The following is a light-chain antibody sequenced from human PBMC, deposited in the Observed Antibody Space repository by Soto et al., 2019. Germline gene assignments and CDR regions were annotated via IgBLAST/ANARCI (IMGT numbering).Light chain of an antibody. V-gene: IGKV3-15*01. CDR1: QSVSSN. CDR2: GAS. CDR3: QQYDNWPRT. J-gene: IGKJ1*01. Sequence: EIVMTQSPATVSVSLGESATLSCRASQSVSSNLAWYQQKPGQAPRLLMYGASTRATGIPARFSGSGSGTEFTLTISSLKSEEFAVYYCQQYDNWPRTFGQGTKVEIK.